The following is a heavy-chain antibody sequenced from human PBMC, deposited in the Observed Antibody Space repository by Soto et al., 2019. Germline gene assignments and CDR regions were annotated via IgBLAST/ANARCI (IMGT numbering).Heavy chain of an antibody. CDR3: ASSESPPGYCSGTDCYGWFDP. CDR1: GYTFTGYY. D-gene: IGHD2-2*01. V-gene: IGHV1-2*04. CDR2: INSNSCGT. Sequence: QVQLVQSGAEGKKPGASVKVSCKTSGYTFTGYYIHWVRQAPGQGLEWMGGINSNSCGTNYAQKIQGSVSMTRDTSISTAYMELSRLKSDDTAVYYCASSESPPGYCSGTDCYGWFDPWGQGTLVTVSS. J-gene: IGHJ5*02.